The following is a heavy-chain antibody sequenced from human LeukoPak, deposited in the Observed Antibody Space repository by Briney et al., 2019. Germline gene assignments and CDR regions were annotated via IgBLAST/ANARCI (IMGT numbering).Heavy chain of an antibody. CDR1: GGSISSSSYY. J-gene: IGHJ4*02. Sequence: SETLSLTCTVSGGSISSSSYYWGWIRQPPGKGLEWIGSIYYSGSTYYNPSLKSRVTISVDTSKNQFSLKLSSVTAADTAVYYCARLDVWGSYRPYYFDYWGQGTLVTVSS. V-gene: IGHV4-39*07. D-gene: IGHD3-16*02. CDR2: IYYSGST. CDR3: ARLDVWGSYRPYYFDY.